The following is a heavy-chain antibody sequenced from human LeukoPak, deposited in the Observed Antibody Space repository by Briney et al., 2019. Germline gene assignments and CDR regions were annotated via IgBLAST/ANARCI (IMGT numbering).Heavy chain of an antibody. CDR3: ARGSLRFLEWLDFDY. J-gene: IGHJ4*02. Sequence: KFQGRVTITRDTSASTAYMELSSLRSEDTAVYYCARGSLRFLEWLDFDYWGQGTLVTVSS. V-gene: IGHV1-3*01. D-gene: IGHD3-3*01.